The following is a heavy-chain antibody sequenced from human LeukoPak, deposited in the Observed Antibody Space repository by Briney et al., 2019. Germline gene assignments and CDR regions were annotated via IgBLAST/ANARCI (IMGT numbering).Heavy chain of an antibody. CDR1: GFTFSSYE. V-gene: IGHV3-48*03. J-gene: IGHJ6*03. D-gene: IGHD2-8*01. Sequence: GGSLRLSCAASGFTFSSYEMNRVRQAPGKGLEWVSYISGSGSTIYYADSVKGRFSISRDSSKNILYLQMNSLRAEDTAVYYCAKDRCSNGVGCYYYYMDVWGKGTTVTISS. CDR3: AKDRCSNGVGCYYYYMDV. CDR2: ISGSGSTI.